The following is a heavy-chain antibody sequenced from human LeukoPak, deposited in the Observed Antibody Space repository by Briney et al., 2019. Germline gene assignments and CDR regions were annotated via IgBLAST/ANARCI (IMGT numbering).Heavy chain of an antibody. J-gene: IGHJ4*02. CDR1: KFTFSHYG. V-gene: IGHV3-33*06. Sequence: HPGGSLRLSCAASKFTFSHYGMHWVRQAPGKGLEWVAVIWNDGSNQYYADSVKGRFTVSRDNSQNTLYLQMNSLRPVDTAVYYCTKDAQRGFDYSNSLEKWGRGTLVTVSS. CDR2: IWNDGSNQ. D-gene: IGHD4-11*01. CDR3: TKDAQRGFDYSNSLEK.